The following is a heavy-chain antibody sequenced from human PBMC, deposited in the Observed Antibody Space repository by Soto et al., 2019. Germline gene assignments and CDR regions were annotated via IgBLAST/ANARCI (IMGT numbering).Heavy chain of an antibody. Sequence: GGSLRLSCAASGFTFSSYAMSWVRQAPGKGLEWVSAISGSGGSTYYADSVKGRFTISRDNSKNTLYLQMNSLRAEDTAVYYCAKDGCSSTSCYAAYWGQGTLVTVSS. CDR1: GFTFSSYA. V-gene: IGHV3-23*01. CDR3: AKDGCSSTSCYAAY. CDR2: ISGSGGST. D-gene: IGHD2-2*01. J-gene: IGHJ4*02.